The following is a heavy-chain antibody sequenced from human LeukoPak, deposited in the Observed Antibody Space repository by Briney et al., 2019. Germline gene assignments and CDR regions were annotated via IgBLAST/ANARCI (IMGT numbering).Heavy chain of an antibody. V-gene: IGHV4-59*01. D-gene: IGHD6-19*01. J-gene: IGHJ4*02. Sequence: PSETLSLTCTASGGYINGNYWSWIRQSPGKGLEWIGYIYYSGTTNYNPSLKSRVTISLDTSQNQSSLKLSSVTSADTAVYFCARGRANGWSVYWGQGTLVTVSS. CDR1: GGYINGNY. CDR2: IYYSGTT. CDR3: ARGRANGWSVY.